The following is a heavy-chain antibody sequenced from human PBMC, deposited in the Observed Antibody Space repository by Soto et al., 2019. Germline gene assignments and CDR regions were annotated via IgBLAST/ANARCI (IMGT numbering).Heavy chain of an antibody. CDR1: GYTFTSYD. V-gene: IGHV1-58*02. CDR3: AADFYGSGPYRYYMDV. CDR2: IVVGSGNT. D-gene: IGHD3-10*01. Sequence: SVKVSCKASGYTFTSYDINWVRQARGQRLEWIGWIVVGSGNTNYAQKFQERVTITRDMSTSTAYMELSSLRSEDTAVYYCAADFYGSGPYRYYMDVWGKGTTVTVSS. J-gene: IGHJ6*03.